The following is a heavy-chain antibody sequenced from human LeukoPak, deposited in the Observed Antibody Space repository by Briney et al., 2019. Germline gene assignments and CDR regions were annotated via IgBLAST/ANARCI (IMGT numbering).Heavy chain of an antibody. D-gene: IGHD3-10*02. Sequence: PGGSLRLSCAASGFTVSSNYMTWVRQAPGKGLEGDSIIYSGGSTYYADSVKGRFTISRDNSKNTLYLQMNSLRDEDTAVYYCAELGITMIGGVWGKGTTVTISS. J-gene: IGHJ6*04. CDR1: GFTVSSNY. CDR3: AELGITMIGGV. V-gene: IGHV3-66*01. CDR2: IYSGGST.